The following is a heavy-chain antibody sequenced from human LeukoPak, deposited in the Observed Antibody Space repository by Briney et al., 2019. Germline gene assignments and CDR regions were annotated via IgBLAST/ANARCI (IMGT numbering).Heavy chain of an antibody. CDR1: GFTFSSYA. D-gene: IGHD3-9*01. J-gene: IGHJ6*03. CDR3: ARGARPFDKRYYYMDV. Sequence: GRSLRLSCAASGFTFSSYAMHWVRQAPGKGLEWVAVISYDGSNKYYADSVKGRFTISRDNSKNTLYLQMNSLRAEDTAVYYCARGARPFDKRYYYMDVWGKGTTVTVSS. V-gene: IGHV3-30-3*01. CDR2: ISYDGSNK.